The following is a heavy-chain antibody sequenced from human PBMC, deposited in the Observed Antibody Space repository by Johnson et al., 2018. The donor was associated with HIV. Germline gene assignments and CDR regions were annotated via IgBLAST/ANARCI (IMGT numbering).Heavy chain of an antibody. CDR2: ISYDGSER. CDR1: GFTFSSYA. D-gene: IGHD3-10*01. J-gene: IGHJ3*02. Sequence: QVQLVESGGGLVQPGGSLRLSCAASGFTFSSYAMHWVRQAPGKGLEWVAVISYDGSERYYADSVKGRFTISRDSSKNTLYLQMNSLRAEDTAVYYCAKDLRFDRLVQGRVIISGVFDMWGQGTVVHVSS. V-gene: IGHV3-30*04. CDR3: AKDLRFDRLVQGRVIISGVFDM.